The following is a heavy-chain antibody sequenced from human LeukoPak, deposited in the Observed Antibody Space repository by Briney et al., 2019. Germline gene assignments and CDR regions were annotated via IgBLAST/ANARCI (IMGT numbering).Heavy chain of an antibody. D-gene: IGHD4-17*01. CDR1: GGSISSGGYS. Sequence: SETLSLTCAVSGGSISSGGYSWSWIRQPPGKGLEWIGYIYHSGSTYYNPSLKSRVTISVDRSKNQFSLKLSSATAADTAVYYCARDYGDYPMWFDPWGQGTLVTVSS. V-gene: IGHV4-30-2*01. J-gene: IGHJ5*02. CDR3: ARDYGDYPMWFDP. CDR2: IYHSGST.